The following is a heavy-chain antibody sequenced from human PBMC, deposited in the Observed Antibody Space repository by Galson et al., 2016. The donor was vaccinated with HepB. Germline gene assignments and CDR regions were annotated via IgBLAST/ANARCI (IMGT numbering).Heavy chain of an antibody. D-gene: IGHD6-6*01. J-gene: IGHJ6*02. V-gene: IGHV1-18*01. CDR2: ISGYNGNT. Sequence: SVKVSCKASGYTFTSYGVSWVRQAPGQGLEWMGWISGYNGNTNYGLNLQGRVTMTTDTLPSTAYMELRSLRSDDTAVYYCARTRKVPYGLDVWGQGTTVTVSS. CDR1: GYTFTSYG. CDR3: ARTRKVPYGLDV.